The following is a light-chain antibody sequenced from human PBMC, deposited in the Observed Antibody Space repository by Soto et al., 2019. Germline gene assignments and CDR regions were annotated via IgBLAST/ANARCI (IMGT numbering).Light chain of an antibody. CDR3: QQYDTYRT. J-gene: IGKJ2*01. CDR1: QSISTW. Sequence: DIQMTQSPSTLSASVGDRVIITCRASQSISTWLAWYQQKPGKAPKLLIYDASTLERGVTSRFSGSGSGTEFTLTISPLQPDDFATYYCQQYDTYRTFGQGTKVEI. CDR2: DAS. V-gene: IGKV1-5*01.